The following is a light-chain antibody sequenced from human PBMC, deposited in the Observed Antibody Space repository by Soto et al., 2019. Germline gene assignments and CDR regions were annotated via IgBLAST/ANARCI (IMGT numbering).Light chain of an antibody. J-gene: IGLJ2*01. CDR1: SSNIGARYD. Sequence: QSVLTQPPSVSGAPGQRVTISCTGSSSNIGARYDVHWYQQLPGTAPKLLIYRNTNRPSGVPDRFSGSKSGTSASLAITGLQAEDEADYYCQSYDTNLSGSIFGGGTKVTVL. CDR2: RNT. CDR3: QSYDTNLSGSI. V-gene: IGLV1-40*01.